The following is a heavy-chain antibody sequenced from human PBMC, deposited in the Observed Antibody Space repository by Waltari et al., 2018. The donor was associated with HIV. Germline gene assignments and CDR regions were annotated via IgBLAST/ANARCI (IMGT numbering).Heavy chain of an antibody. CDR1: GYTFNNYG. V-gene: IGHV1-18*04. CDR3: ARRSCNSSSCFTYFYYFAMDV. CDR2: ISAYNGNT. J-gene: IGHJ6*02. Sequence: QVQLMQSGPEVKKPGASVKVSCTASGYTFNNYGISWVRPTPGQGIEGMGWISAYNGNTKYAQKFQGRVTMTTDTSTRTAYMELRSLSSDDTAVYYCARRSCNSSSCFTYFYYFAMDVWGQGTTVTVSS. D-gene: IGHD2-2*02.